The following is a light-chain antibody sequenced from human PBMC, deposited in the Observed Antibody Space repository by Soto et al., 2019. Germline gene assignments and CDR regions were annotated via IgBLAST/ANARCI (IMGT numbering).Light chain of an antibody. V-gene: IGLV2-8*02. J-gene: IGLJ2*01. CDR2: EVT. CDR1: SSDVGGYNY. CDR3: SSYAGSNNVV. Sequence: QSALTQPPSASRSPGQSVTISCTGTSSDVGGYNYVSWYQQHPGKAPKLMIYEVTNRPSGVPDRFSGSKSGNTASLTVSGLQADDEADYYCSSYAGSNNVVFGGGTKLTVL.